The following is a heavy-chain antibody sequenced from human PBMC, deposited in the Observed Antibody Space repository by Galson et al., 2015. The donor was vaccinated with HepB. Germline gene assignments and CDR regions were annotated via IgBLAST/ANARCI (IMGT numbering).Heavy chain of an antibody. V-gene: IGHV3-30*18. CDR2: ISYDGSDK. CDR1: GFSFSNYG. D-gene: IGHD3-16*01. Sequence: SLRLSCAASGFSFSNYGMHWVRQAPGKGLEWVALISYDGSDKYYADSVKGRFTISRDNSKNTLYLQMNSLRAEDTAVYYCAKLIPRLGDGPRKQKGNPDYWGQGTLVTVSS. CDR3: AKLIPRLGDGPRKQKGNPDY. J-gene: IGHJ4*02.